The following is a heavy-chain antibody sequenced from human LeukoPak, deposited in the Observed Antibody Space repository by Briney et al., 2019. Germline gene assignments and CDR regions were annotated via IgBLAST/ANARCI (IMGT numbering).Heavy chain of an antibody. J-gene: IGHJ4*02. CDR1: GGSISSYY. CDR3: ARVAGGSYKYYFDY. Sequence: PSETLSLTCTVSGGSISSYYWSWIRQPPGKGLEWIGYIYYSGSTNYNPSLKSRVTIPVDTSKNQFSLKLSSVTAADTAVYYCARVAGGSYKYYFDYWDQGTLVTVSS. CDR2: IYYSGST. V-gene: IGHV4-59*01. D-gene: IGHD1-26*01.